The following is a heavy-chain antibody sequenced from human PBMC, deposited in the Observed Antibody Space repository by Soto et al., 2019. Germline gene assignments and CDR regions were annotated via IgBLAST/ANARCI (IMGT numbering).Heavy chain of an antibody. Sequence: SETLSLTCAVYGGSFSGYYWSWIRQPPGKGLEWIGEINHSGSTNYNPSLKSRVTISVDTSKNQFSLKLSSVTAADTAVYYCARKVTPYIYYYYYMDVWGKGTTVTVSS. V-gene: IGHV4-34*01. J-gene: IGHJ6*03. CDR2: INHSGST. D-gene: IGHD2-21*02. CDR1: GGSFSGYY. CDR3: ARKVTPYIYYYYYMDV.